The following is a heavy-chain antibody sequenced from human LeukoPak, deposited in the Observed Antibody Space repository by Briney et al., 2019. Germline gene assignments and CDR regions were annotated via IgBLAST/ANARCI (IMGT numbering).Heavy chain of an antibody. Sequence: GGSLRLSCAASGFTFYDYAMRWVRHAPGKGLEWVSGISWNSGSIGYADSVKGRFTISRDNAKNSLYLQMNSLRAEDTALYYCAKDFSSSSWYTEDAFDIWGQGTMVTVSS. CDR2: ISWNSGSI. CDR1: GFTFYDYA. J-gene: IGHJ3*02. D-gene: IGHD6-13*01. CDR3: AKDFSSSSWYTEDAFDI. V-gene: IGHV3-9*01.